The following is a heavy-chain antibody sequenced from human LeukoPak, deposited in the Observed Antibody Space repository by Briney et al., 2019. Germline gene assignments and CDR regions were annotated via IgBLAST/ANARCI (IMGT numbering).Heavy chain of an antibody. CDR3: ATESWIQGEDY. CDR2: IYHYGTT. Sequence: SGTLSLTCAVSGGSISSNNWWTWVRQAPGKGLEWIGEIYHYGTTNYNPSLKGRVTISVDTSKNQFSLKLTSVTAADTAVYYCATESWIQGEDYWGQGTLVTVSS. J-gene: IGHJ4*02. D-gene: IGHD5-18*01. V-gene: IGHV4-4*02. CDR1: GGSISSNNW.